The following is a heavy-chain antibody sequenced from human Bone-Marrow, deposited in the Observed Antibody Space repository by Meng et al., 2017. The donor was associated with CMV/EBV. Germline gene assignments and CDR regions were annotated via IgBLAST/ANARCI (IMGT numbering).Heavy chain of an antibody. CDR1: GFTFSSYA. Sequence: GESLKISCAASGFTFSSYAMAWVRQAPGKGLEWVSAISGSGGNTYYAGSVKGRFTISRDNSKNTLHLQINSLRAEDTAVYYCAKPGDHYYYYYSMDVWGQGTTVTVSS. D-gene: IGHD7-27*01. CDR3: AKPGDHYYYYYSMDV. J-gene: IGHJ6*02. CDR2: ISGSGGNT. V-gene: IGHV3-23*01.